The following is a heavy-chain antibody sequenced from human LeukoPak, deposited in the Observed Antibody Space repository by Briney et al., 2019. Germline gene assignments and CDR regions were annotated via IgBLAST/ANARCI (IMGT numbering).Heavy chain of an antibody. D-gene: IGHD2-15*01. V-gene: IGHV3-21*01. CDR2: ISSSSSYI. Sequence: GGSLRLSCAASGFTFSSYSMNWVRQAPGKGLEWVSSISSSSSYIYYADSVKGRFAISRDNAKNSLYLQMNSLRAEDTAVYYCARGYCSGGSCYYYMDVWGKGTTVTVSS. CDR1: GFTFSSYS. CDR3: ARGYCSGGSCYYYMDV. J-gene: IGHJ6*03.